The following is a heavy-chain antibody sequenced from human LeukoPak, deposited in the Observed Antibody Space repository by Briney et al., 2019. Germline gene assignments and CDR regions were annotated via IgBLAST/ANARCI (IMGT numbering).Heavy chain of an antibody. Sequence: ASVKVSCKVSGYTLTELSMHWVRQAPGKGLEWMGGFDPEDGETIYAQKFQGRVTMTEDTSTDTAYMELSSLRSEDTAVYYCATAPPGFNSGAYDFDYWGQGTLVTVSS. V-gene: IGHV1-24*01. J-gene: IGHJ4*02. CDR1: GYTLTELS. CDR2: FDPEDGET. D-gene: IGHD4/OR15-4a*01. CDR3: ATAPPGFNSGAYDFDY.